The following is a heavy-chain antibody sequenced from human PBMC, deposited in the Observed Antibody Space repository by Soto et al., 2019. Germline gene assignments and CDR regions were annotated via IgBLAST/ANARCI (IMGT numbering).Heavy chain of an antibody. D-gene: IGHD4-17*01. CDR3: AAEYGANSA. Sequence: QVQLVQSGAEVKKPGSSVKVSCKASGGTFSSYTINWVRQAPGQGLEWVGRIIPILGIAKNAQKFQGRVTITADKSTSRAYMELSSLRSEDTAVYYCAAEYGANSAWGQGTLVTVSS. J-gene: IGHJ4*02. CDR2: IIPILGIA. V-gene: IGHV1-69*02. CDR1: GGTFSSYT.